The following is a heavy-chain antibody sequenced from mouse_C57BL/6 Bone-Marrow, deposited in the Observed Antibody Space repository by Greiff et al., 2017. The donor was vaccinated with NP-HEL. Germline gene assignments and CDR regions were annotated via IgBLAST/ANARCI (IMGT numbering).Heavy chain of an antibody. CDR3: ARKRDWDVPLFAY. CDR2: IYPGSGST. CDR1: GYTFTSYW. D-gene: IGHD4-1*01. V-gene: IGHV1-55*01. Sequence: QVQLQQPGAELVKPGASVKMSCKASGYTFTSYWITWVKQRPGQGLEWIGDIYPGSGSTNYNEKFKSKATLTVDTSSCTAYMQLSSLTSEDSAVYYCARKRDWDVPLFAYWGQGTLVTVSA. J-gene: IGHJ3*01.